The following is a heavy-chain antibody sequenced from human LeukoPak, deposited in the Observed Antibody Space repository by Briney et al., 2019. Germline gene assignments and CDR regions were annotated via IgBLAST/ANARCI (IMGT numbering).Heavy chain of an antibody. V-gene: IGHV1-2*02. J-gene: IGHJ4*02. CDR1: GYTFTGYY. CDR2: INPNSAST. Sequence: ASVKLSFKASGYTFTGYYIHWVRQAPGQGLEWMGWINPNSASTNYAHKLQRRVTITMDTAITTTYIELNRLRSAATAVYDCSRIAPRQRHWRQGQLVLVSS. D-gene: IGHD6-6*01. CDR3: SRIAPRQRH.